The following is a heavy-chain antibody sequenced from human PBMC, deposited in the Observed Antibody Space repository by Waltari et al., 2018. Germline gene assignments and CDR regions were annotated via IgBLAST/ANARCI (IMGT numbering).Heavy chain of an antibody. CDR3: ARVQIRGSYYEVDWFDP. CDR2: IIPIFGTA. V-gene: IGHV1-69*13. Sequence: QVQLVQSGAEVKKPGSSVKVSCKASGGTFSSYAISWVRQAPGQGLEWMGGIIPIFGTANYAQKFQGRVTIPADESTSTAYMELSSLRSEDTAVYYCARVQIRGSYYEVDWFDPWGQGTLVTVSS. CDR1: GGTFSSYA. J-gene: IGHJ5*02. D-gene: IGHD3-10*01.